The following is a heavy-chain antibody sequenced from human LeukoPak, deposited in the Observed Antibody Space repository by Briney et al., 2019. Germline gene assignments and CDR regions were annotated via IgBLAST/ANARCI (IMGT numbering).Heavy chain of an antibody. Sequence: PGRSLRLSCAASGFTFSSYAMSWVRQAPGKGREWVSSIYGSGGSTYHAGSVKGRFTISRDNSKHTLYMQMNSLRAEDTAVYYCAREIEGYSYVGWFDPWGQGTLVPVSS. V-gene: IGHV3-23*01. J-gene: IGHJ5*02. CDR1: GFTFSSYA. CDR3: AREIEGYSYVGWFDP. D-gene: IGHD5-18*01. CDR2: IYGSGGST.